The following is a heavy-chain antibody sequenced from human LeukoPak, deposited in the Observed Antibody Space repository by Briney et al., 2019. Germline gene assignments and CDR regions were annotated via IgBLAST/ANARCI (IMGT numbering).Heavy chain of an antibody. Sequence: PGESLKTSCKGSGYSFTSYWIGWVRQMPGKGLEWMGIIYPGASDTRYSPSFQGQVTISADKSISTAYLQWSRLKASDTAMYYCARFLHIAVAGPTGWFDPWGQGTLVTVSS. CDR2: IYPGASDT. CDR3: ARFLHIAVAGPTGWFDP. J-gene: IGHJ5*02. D-gene: IGHD6-19*01. V-gene: IGHV5-51*01. CDR1: GYSFTSYW.